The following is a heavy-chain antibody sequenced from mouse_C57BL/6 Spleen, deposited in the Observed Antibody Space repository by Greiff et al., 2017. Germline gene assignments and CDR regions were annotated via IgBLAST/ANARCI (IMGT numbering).Heavy chain of an antibody. V-gene: IGHV1-64*01. CDR2: IHPNSGST. D-gene: IGHD2-4*01. CDR3: ARSYDYDNWFAY. CDR1: GYTFTSYW. J-gene: IGHJ3*01. Sequence: VQLQQPGAELVKPGASVKLSCKASGYTFTSYWMHWVKQRPGQGLEWIGMIHPNSGSTNYNEKFKSKATLTVDKSSSTAYMQLSSLTSEDSAVYYCARSYDYDNWFAYWGQGTLVTVSA.